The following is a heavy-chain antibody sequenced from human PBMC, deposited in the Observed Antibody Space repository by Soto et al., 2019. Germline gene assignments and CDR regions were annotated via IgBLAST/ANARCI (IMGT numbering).Heavy chain of an antibody. CDR1: GGTFSNYV. V-gene: IGHV1-69*06. J-gene: IGHJ4*02. D-gene: IGHD3-22*01. CDR2: IIPISGAA. Sequence: QVQLVQSGAEVKKPGSSVKVSCKASGGTFSNYVVNWVRQAPGQGLEWMGRIIPISGAANYAQKFQGRVTITADKSTSTSYMELSSLRSEDTAVYYCARSSTTYYYQSSPYWPDKELDIWGQGTLITVSS. CDR3: ARSSTTYYYQSSPYWPDKELDI.